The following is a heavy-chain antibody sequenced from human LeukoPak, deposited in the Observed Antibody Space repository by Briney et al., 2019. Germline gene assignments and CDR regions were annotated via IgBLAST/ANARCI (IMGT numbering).Heavy chain of an antibody. CDR1: GFSFSSYA. CDR3: ARVDYFDSNGYYQQMDY. Sequence: PGRSLRLSCAASGFSFSSYAMHWVRQAPGKGLEWVAVISYDGSNKDYAESVKGRFTVSRDNSKNTLYLQMNSLRAEDTAVFYCARVDYFDSNGYYQQMDYWGQETLVIVSS. D-gene: IGHD3-22*01. CDR2: ISYDGSNK. J-gene: IGHJ4*02. V-gene: IGHV3-30-3*01.